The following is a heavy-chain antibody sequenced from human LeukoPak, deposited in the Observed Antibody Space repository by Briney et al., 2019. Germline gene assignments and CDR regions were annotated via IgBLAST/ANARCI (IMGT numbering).Heavy chain of an antibody. D-gene: IGHD5-24*01. J-gene: IGHJ4*02. Sequence: GGSLRLSCAASGFTFSSYGMHWVRQAPGKGLEWVAVIPYDGSNKYYADSVKGRFTISRDNSKNTLYLQMNSLRAEDTAVYYCAKDEGRDGYIGRIDYWGQGTLVTVSS. CDR2: IPYDGSNK. CDR1: GFTFSSYG. CDR3: AKDEGRDGYIGRIDY. V-gene: IGHV3-30*18.